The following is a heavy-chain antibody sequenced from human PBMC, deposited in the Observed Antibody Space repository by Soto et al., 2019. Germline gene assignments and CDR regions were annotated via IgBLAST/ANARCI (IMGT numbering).Heavy chain of an antibody. Sequence: PSETLSLTWGVDGGSFSGYYWSWIRQPPGKGLEWIGDINHSGGTNYNPSLKSRVTISVDTSKNQFSLKLSSVTAADTAVYYCARGKAVAGTGYFDYWGQGSLVTVTS. CDR2: INHSGGT. V-gene: IGHV4-34*01. D-gene: IGHD6-19*01. CDR3: ARGKAVAGTGYFDY. CDR1: GGSFSGYY. J-gene: IGHJ4*02.